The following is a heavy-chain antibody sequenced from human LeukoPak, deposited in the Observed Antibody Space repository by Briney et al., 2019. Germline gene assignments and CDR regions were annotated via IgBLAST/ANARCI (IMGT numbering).Heavy chain of an antibody. J-gene: IGHJ6*03. CDR3: ARAIAAQFFYYYYMDV. CDR2: INPSGGST. D-gene: IGHD6-6*01. V-gene: IGHV1-46*01. Sequence: ASVKVSCKASGYTFTSYYMHWVRQAPGQGLEWMGIINPSGGSTSYAQKFQGRVTITRNTSISTAYMELSSLRSEDTAVYYCARAIAAQFFYYYYMDVWGKGTTVTVSS. CDR1: GYTFTSYY.